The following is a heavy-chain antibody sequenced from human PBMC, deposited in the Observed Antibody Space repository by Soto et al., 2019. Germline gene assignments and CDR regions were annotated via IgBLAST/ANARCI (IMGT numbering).Heavy chain of an antibody. J-gene: IGHJ3*02. D-gene: IGHD2-21*02. CDR2: IKQDGSEK. CDR1: GFTFSSYW. CDR3: ARSYCNPGGAFDI. V-gene: IGHV3-7*05. Sequence: GGSLRLSCAASGFTFSSYWMSWVRQAPGKGLEWVANIKQDGSEKYYVDSVKGRFTISRDNAKNSLYLQMNSPRAEDTAVYYCARSYCNPGGAFDIWGQGTMVTVSS.